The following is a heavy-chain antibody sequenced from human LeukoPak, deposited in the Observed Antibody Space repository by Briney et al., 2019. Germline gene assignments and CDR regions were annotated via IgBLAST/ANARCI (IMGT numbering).Heavy chain of an antibody. CDR2: IHYSGST. CDR1: GGSIRSYD. J-gene: IGHJ4*02. Sequence: PSETLSLTCTVSGGSIRSYDWSWIRQPPGKALEWFGYIHYSGSTNYNPSLNSRVTLSVAPSKNQFSLKLSSVTAADTAVYYCARGLGMATSDYWGQGTLVTVSS. V-gene: IGHV4-59*01. CDR3: ARGLGMATSDY. D-gene: IGHD5-24*01.